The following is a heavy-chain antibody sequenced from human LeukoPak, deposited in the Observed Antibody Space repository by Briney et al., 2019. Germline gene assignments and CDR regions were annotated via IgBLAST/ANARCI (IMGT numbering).Heavy chain of an antibody. J-gene: IGHJ5*02. CDR3: ARAPRSYYDILTGYLNNWFDP. CDR2: IIPIFGTA. V-gene: IGHV1-69*05. CDR1: GGTFSSYA. D-gene: IGHD3-9*01. Sequence: EASVKVSCKASGGTFSSYAISWVRQAPGQGLEWMGRIIPIFGTANYAQKFQGRVTITTDESTSTAYMELSSLRSEDTAVYYCARAPRSYYDILTGYLNNWFDPWGQGTLVTVSS.